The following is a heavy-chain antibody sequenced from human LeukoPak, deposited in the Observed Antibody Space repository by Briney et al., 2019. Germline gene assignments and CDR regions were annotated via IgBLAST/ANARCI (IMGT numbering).Heavy chain of an antibody. V-gene: IGHV3-21*01. CDR1: GFTFSSYS. CDR2: ISSSSSYI. J-gene: IGHJ3*02. CDR3: ARDGTGSDAFDI. Sequence: PGGSLRLSCAASGFTFSSYSMNWVRQAPGRGLEWVSSISSSSSYIYYADSVKGRFTISRDNAKNSLYLQMNSLGAEDTAVYYCARDGTGSDAFDIWGQGTMVTVSS. D-gene: IGHD1-1*01.